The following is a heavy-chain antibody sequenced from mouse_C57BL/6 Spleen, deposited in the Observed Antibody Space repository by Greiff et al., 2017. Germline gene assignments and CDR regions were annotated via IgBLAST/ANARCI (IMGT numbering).Heavy chain of an antibody. Sequence: EVHLVESEGGLVQPGSSMKLSCTASGFTFSDYYMAWVRQVPEKGLEWVANINDDGSSTYYLDSLKSRFIISRDNAKNILYLQMSSLKSEDTATDDCARVQTAQATYAMDYWGQGTSVTVSS. V-gene: IGHV5-16*01. CDR3: ARVQTAQATYAMDY. D-gene: IGHD3-2*02. J-gene: IGHJ4*01. CDR2: INDDGSST. CDR1: GFTFSDYY.